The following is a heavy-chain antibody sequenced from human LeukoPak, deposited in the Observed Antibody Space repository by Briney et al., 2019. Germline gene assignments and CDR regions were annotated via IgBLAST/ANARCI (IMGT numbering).Heavy chain of an antibody. CDR2: TSGSGGST. J-gene: IGHJ4*02. Sequence: GGSLRLSCAASGFTFSSYAMSWVRQAPGKGLEWVSATSGSGGSTYYADSVKGRFTISRDNSKNTLYLQMNSLRAEDTAVYYCAKRYCSSTSCYAVDYWGQGTLVTVSS. D-gene: IGHD2-2*01. CDR1: GFTFSSYA. V-gene: IGHV3-23*01. CDR3: AKRYCSSTSCYAVDY.